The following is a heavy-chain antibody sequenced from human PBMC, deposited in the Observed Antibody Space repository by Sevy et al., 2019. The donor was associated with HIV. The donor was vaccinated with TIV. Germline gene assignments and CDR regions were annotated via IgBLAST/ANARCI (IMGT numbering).Heavy chain of an antibody. CDR1: GFTFSSYS. CDR3: ARNGGYADYGMDV. D-gene: IGHD2-2*01. V-gene: IGHV3-21*01. Sequence: GGSLRLSCAASGFTFSSYSMIWVRQAPRKGLEWVSSISGSSNYIYYPDSVKGRFTISRDNAKNSLYLQMNSLRAEDTAVYYCARNGGYADYGMDVWGQGTTVTVSS. CDR2: ISGSSNYI. J-gene: IGHJ6*02.